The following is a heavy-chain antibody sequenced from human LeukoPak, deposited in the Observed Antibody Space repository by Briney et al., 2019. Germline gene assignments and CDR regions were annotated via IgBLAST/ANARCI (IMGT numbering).Heavy chain of an antibody. Sequence: SETLSLTCTVSGGSISSYYWSWIRQPPGKGLEWIGYIYYSGSTNYNPSLKSRVTISVDTSKNQFSLKLSSVTAADTAVYYCARGYDILTGWRGTLFDY. J-gene: IGHJ4*01. V-gene: IGHV4-59*01. D-gene: IGHD3-9*01. CDR3: ARGYDILTGWRGTLFDY. CDR1: GGSISSYY. CDR2: IYYSGST.